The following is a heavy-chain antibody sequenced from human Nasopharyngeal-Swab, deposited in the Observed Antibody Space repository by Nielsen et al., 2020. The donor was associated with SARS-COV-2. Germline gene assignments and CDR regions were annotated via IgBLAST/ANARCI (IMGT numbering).Heavy chain of an antibody. D-gene: IGHD3-10*01. V-gene: IGHV3-74*01. CDR3: ARRLVWFGEAHYYYYGMDV. Sequence: GESLKISCAASGFSFRSYWMHGVRQAPGKGLVWVSCINSDGTTTRYADSVKGRFTVSRDNAKNTLYLEMNSLRADDTAVYYCARRLVWFGEAHYYYYGMDVWGQGTTVTVSS. CDR1: GFSFRSYW. CDR2: INSDGTTT. J-gene: IGHJ6*02.